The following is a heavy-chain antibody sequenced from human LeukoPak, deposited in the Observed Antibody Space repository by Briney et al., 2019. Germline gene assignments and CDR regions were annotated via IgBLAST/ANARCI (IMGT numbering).Heavy chain of an antibody. Sequence: PGGSLRLSCAASGFTFSDAWMSWVRRAPGKGLEWVGRVKSKTHGGTTAYAAPVKGRFTISRDDSKTTVYLQMNSLKSEDAALYYCTTERPYFDNWGQGTLVTVSS. J-gene: IGHJ4*02. CDR2: VKSKTHGGTT. CDR3: TTERPYFDN. CDR1: GFTFSDAW. V-gene: IGHV3-15*01.